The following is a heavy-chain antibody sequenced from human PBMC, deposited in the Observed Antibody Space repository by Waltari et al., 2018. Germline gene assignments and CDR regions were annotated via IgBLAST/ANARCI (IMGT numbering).Heavy chain of an antibody. CDR1: GYIFINYY. CDR3: VRDRTTVAARPGDY. D-gene: IGHD6-6*01. Sequence: QEVLVQSGAEVKKPGASVKVSCKASGYIFINYYLHWVRQAPGQGPEWMGWVNPDTGNANYAHKFRGRVTMTWDTSSNTAFMDLSDLKSDDTAVYYCVRDRTTVAARPGDYWGQGTLVTVSS. V-gene: IGHV1-2*07. J-gene: IGHJ4*02. CDR2: VNPDTGNA.